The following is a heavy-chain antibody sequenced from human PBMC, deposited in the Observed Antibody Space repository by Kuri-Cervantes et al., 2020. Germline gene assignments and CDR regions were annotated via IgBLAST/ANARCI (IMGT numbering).Heavy chain of an antibody. V-gene: IGHV3-7*01. CDR1: GFTFSNAW. D-gene: IGHD1-7*01. Sequence: GESLKISCAASGFTFSNAWMSWVRQAPGKGLEWVANIKQDGSEKYYVDSVKGRFTISRDNSKNTLYLQMNSLRAEDTAVYYCARDFRDLITGTTYHYYYGMDVWGQGTTVTVSS. CDR2: IKQDGSEK. J-gene: IGHJ6*02. CDR3: ARDFRDLITGTTYHYYYGMDV.